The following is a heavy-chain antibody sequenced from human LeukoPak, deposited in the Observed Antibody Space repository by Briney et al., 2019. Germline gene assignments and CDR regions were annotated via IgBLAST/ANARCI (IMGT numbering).Heavy chain of an antibody. CDR1: GYSISSGYF. CDR2: IYHTGST. J-gene: IGHJ5*02. V-gene: IGHV4-38-2*02. Sequence: SETLSLTCTVSGYSISSGYFWVWIRQPPGKGLEWIGSIYHTGSTSYYPSLESRVTISIDTSKNQFSLKLSSVTAADTAVYYCARGDRSSWSNYFDPWGQGTLVTVSS. CDR3: ARGDRSSWSNYFDP. D-gene: IGHD6-13*01.